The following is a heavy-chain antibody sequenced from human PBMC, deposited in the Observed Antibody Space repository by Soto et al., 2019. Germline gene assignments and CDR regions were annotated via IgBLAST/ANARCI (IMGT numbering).Heavy chain of an antibody. Sequence: DVQLLESGGDLVQPGGSLRLSCAASGFIFSNYAMSWVRKAPGKGLEWVSLIRGSGGPTNYADSVKGRFTVSRDNSKKILLLQRNSLRAEDRAVYYCVKDFRFGYEWPHDWGQGTLVTVSS. CDR3: VKDFRFGYEWPHD. CDR2: IRGSGGPT. D-gene: IGHD5-12*01. V-gene: IGHV3-23*01. CDR1: GFIFSNYA. J-gene: IGHJ4*02.